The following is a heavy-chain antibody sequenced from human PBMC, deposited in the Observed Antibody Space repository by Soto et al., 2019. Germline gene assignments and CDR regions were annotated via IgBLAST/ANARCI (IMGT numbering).Heavy chain of an antibody. CDR3: ARDRTDSGYYTNWLDP. J-gene: IGHJ5*02. CDR2: IIPIFGTT. V-gene: IGHV1-69*06. D-gene: IGHD3-22*01. Sequence: QVHLMQSGAEVKKPGSSVKVSCKASGGTFGSDAITWVRQAPGQGLEWVGRIIPIFGTTNYAQNLQSRVTISADKSTLTSHMELHSLTSDDTALYYCARDRTDSGYYTNWLDPWGQGTQVTVSS. CDR1: GGTFGSDA.